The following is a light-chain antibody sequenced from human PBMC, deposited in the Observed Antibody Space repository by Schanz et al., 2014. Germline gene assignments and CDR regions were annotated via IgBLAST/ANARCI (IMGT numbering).Light chain of an antibody. CDR1: QSVSDN. CDR3: QQYGSSPLT. J-gene: IGKJ3*01. Sequence: EIVMTQSPATLSVSPGERATLSCRASQSVSDNLAWYQQKPGQAPRLLIYAASTRATGIPDRFSGSGSGTDFTLTISRLEPEDFAVYYCQQYGSSPLTFGPGTKVDIK. V-gene: IGKV3-20*01. CDR2: AAS.